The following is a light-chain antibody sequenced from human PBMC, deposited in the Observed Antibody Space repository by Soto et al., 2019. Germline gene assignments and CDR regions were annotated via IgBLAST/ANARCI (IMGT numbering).Light chain of an antibody. CDR2: SAS. Sequence: DIQMTQSPSSLSASVGDRVTITCRASESISNYLNWYQQKPGKAPNLLIYSASSLQSGVPSRFSGSGSGTDFTLTIINLPPEDCASYYCQQSYSTPYTFGQGTKLQIK. CDR1: ESISNY. V-gene: IGKV1-39*01. J-gene: IGKJ2*01. CDR3: QQSYSTPYT.